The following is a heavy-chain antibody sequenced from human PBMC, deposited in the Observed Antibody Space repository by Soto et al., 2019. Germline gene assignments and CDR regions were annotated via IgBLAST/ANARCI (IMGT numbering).Heavy chain of an antibody. J-gene: IGHJ4*02. CDR2: ISYDASTK. Sequence: QVQLVESGGGVVQPGRSLRLSCAASGFTFNSYAMHWVRQAPGKGLEWVAVISYDASTKYYADSVKGRFTISRDNSKNTLYLQMNSLRAEDTAVYYCATNSYGYVSTYYFDYWGQGTLVIVSS. CDR3: ATNSYGYVSTYYFDY. D-gene: IGHD5-18*01. V-gene: IGHV3-30*03. CDR1: GFTFNSYA.